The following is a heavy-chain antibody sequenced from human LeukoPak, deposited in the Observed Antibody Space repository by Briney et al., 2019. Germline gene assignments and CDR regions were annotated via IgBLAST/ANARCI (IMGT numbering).Heavy chain of an antibody. CDR2: IFHSGST. CDR1: GYSISSGYY. J-gene: IGHJ5*02. Sequence: SETLSLTCTVSGYSISSGYYWGWIRQPPGKGLEWIGSIFHSGSTYYNPSLKSRVTISIDTSKNQFSLRLSSVTAADTAVYYCARAYSSSWYFNWFDPWGQGTLVTVSS. V-gene: IGHV4-38-2*02. CDR3: ARAYSSSWYFNWFDP. D-gene: IGHD6-13*01.